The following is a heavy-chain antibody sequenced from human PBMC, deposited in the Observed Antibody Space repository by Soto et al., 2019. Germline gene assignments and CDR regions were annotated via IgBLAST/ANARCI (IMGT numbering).Heavy chain of an antibody. CDR1: GFTFSSYS. J-gene: IGHJ3*02. D-gene: IGHD2-21*02. V-gene: IGHV3-48*02. CDR3: ASPLVVTAIGACDI. Sequence: EVQLVESGGGLVQPGGSLRLSCAASGFTFSSYSMNWVRQAPGKGLEWVSYISSSSSTIYYADSVKGRFTISRDNAKNSLYLQMNSLRDEDTAVYYCASPLVVTAIGACDIWGQGTMVTVSS. CDR2: ISSSSSTI.